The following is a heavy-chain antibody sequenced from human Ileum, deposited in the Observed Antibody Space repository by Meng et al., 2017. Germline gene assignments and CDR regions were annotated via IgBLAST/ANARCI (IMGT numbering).Heavy chain of an antibody. Sequence: QVQLQGPGPGLVRLSRTLSLTCSVGTGTISNNTYWSWVRQPPGKGLEWIGKISHSGSAYYNPSLKSRVTMSVDKSKSQFSLMLTSVTAADTAIYYCARHGGYSQDFWGQGTLVTVSS. CDR2: ISHSGSA. J-gene: IGHJ4*02. V-gene: IGHV4-4*02. D-gene: IGHD4-23*01. CDR1: TGTISNNTY. CDR3: ARHGGYSQDF.